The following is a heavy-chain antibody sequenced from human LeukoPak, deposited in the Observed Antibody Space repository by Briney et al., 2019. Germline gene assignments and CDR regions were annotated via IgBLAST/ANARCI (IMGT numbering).Heavy chain of an antibody. V-gene: IGHV1-46*01. CDR2: INPSGGST. CDR1: GYTFTNYY. Sequence: ASVKVSCKASGYTFTNYYMHWVRQAPGQGLEWMGLINPSGGSTTYAQRFQGRVTMTRDTSTSTVYMELTSLRSEDTAVYYCARVTMLRGVIGTNGMDVWGQGTTVTVSS. D-gene: IGHD3-10*01. J-gene: IGHJ6*02. CDR3: ARVTMLRGVIGTNGMDV.